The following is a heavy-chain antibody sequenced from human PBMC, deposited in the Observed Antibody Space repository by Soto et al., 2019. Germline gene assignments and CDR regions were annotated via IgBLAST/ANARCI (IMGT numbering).Heavy chain of an antibody. D-gene: IGHD6-13*01. CDR3: ARVKVESGGISALNWFDP. J-gene: IGHJ5*02. CDR2: IYYSGST. CDR1: GGSISSYY. V-gene: IGHV4-59*01. Sequence: SETLSLTCTVSGGSISSYYWSWIRQPPGKGLEWIGYIYYSGSTNYNPSLKSRVTISVDTSKNQFSLKLSSVTAADTAVYYCARVKVESGGISALNWFDPWGQGTLVTVAS.